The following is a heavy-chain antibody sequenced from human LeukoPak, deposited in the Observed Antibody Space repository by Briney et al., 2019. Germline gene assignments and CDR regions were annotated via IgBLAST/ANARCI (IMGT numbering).Heavy chain of an antibody. V-gene: IGHV1-24*01. CDR2: FDPEDGET. J-gene: IGHJ4*02. Sequence: GASVKVSXKVSGYTLTELSMHWVRQAPGKGLEWMGGFDPEDGETIYAQKLQGRVTMTEDTPTDTAYMELNSLRSEDTAVYYCARGLRTGTTGVWGQGTLVTVSS. CDR1: GYTLTELS. CDR3: ARGLRTGTTGV. D-gene: IGHD1-1*01.